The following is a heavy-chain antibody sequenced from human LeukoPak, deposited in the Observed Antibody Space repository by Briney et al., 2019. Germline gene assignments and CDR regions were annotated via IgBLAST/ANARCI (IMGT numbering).Heavy chain of an antibody. CDR3: ARDLSNYYDSSGSDAFDI. Sequence: SETLSLTCTVSGGSLSSYYWSWIRQPPGKGLEWNGHIYYCGSTNYNPSLKSRVTISVDKSKNQFSLKLSSVTAADTAVYYCARDLSNYYDSSGSDAFDIWGQGTMVTVSS. CDR2: IYYCGST. D-gene: IGHD3-22*01. J-gene: IGHJ3*02. CDR1: GGSLSSYY. V-gene: IGHV4-59*12.